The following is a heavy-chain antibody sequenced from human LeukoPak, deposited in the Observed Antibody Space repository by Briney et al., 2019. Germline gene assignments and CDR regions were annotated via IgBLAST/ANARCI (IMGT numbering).Heavy chain of an antibody. CDR3: AREGTQWLERWSAFDI. CDR2: ISSSGSTI. V-gene: IGHV3-11*04. D-gene: IGHD6-19*01. CDR1: GFTFSDYY. Sequence: GGSLRLSCAASGFTFSDYYVSWIRQAPGKGLEWVSYISSSGSTIYYADSVKGRFTISRDNAKNSLYLQMNSLRAEDTAVYYCAREGTQWLERWSAFDIWGQGTMVTVPS. J-gene: IGHJ3*02.